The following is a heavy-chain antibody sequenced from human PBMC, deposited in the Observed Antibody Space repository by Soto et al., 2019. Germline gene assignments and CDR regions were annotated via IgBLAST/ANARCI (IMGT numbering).Heavy chain of an antibody. CDR1: AYTFTSYA. CDR2: INAGKGNT. D-gene: IGHD2-2*01. CDR3: AGNYDCRSTSCRPGDI. J-gene: IGHJ3*02. Sequence: GDSVNXSCKASAYTFTSYARHWVRQAPGQRLEWMGWINAGKGNTKYSQKFQGRVTITRDTSASTAYMELSSLRSEDTAVYYCAGNYDCRSTSCRPGDIWGQGRMVTVSS. V-gene: IGHV1-3*01.